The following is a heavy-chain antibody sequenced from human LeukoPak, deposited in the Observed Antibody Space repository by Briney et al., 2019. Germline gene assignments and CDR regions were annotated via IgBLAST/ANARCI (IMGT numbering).Heavy chain of an antibody. CDR1: GGSLSSSSYL. Sequence: SDTLSLPCTVSGGSLSSSSYLWRWIPQPPGKVRVWIGSICYSGSTYYHPSLKSRVTIYVDTSENQFSLKLSYVTGADMVVYFCARHYVGVKRFD. CDR3: ARHYVGVKRFD. CDR2: ICYSGST. D-gene: IGHD3-10*01. J-gene: IGHJ5*01. V-gene: IGHV4-39*01.